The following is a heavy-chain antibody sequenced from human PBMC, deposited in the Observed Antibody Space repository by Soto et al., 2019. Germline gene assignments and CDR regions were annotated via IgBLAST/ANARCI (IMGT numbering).Heavy chain of an antibody. J-gene: IGHJ4*02. Sequence: ASVKVSCKASGYTFTNYGIGWVRQAPGQGLEWMGWINSYNGNTKDAQKLQGRLTMTTDTSTRTAYMELRTLRSDDTAIYYCAKIGRPPVDITVAHHFDSWGQGTLVTVSS. D-gene: IGHD5-12*01. CDR1: GYTFTNYG. CDR2: INSYNGNT. V-gene: IGHV1-18*01. CDR3: AKIGRPPVDITVAHHFDS.